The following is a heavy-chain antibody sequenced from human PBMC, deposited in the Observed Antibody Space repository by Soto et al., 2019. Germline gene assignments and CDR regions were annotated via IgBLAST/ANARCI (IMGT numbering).Heavy chain of an antibody. CDR3: ARSVGNHWPDYYFYY. V-gene: IGHV3-23*01. CDR2: ISGTGYSR. D-gene: IGHD1-26*01. J-gene: IGHJ4*02. Sequence: EVQLLESGGELVQPGGSLRLSCAASGFAFSSYSLSWVRLAPGKGLEWVSGISGTGYSRYYIDSVKGRFTISRDNSKNTLYLQMNSLRVEDTAVYYCARSVGNHWPDYYFYYWGQGTLVTVSS. CDR1: GFAFSSYS.